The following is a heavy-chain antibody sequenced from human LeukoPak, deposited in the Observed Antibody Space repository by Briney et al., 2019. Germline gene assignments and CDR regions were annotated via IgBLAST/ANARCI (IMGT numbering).Heavy chain of an antibody. Sequence: GVSLRLSCAASGFTISTNYMIWVPQAPGKGLEGVANIKQDGSEKYYVDSVKGRFTISRDNAKNSLYLQMNSLRAEDTAVYYCARDQARGCLFPWGQGTLVTVSS. D-gene: IGHD6-19*01. CDR1: GFTISTNY. CDR2: IKQDGSEK. V-gene: IGHV3-7*05. J-gene: IGHJ5*02. CDR3: ARDQARGCLFP.